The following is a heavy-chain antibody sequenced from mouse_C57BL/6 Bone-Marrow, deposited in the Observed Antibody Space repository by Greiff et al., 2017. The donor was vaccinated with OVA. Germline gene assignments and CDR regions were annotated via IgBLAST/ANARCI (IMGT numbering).Heavy chain of an antibody. D-gene: IGHD2-4*01. CDR3: ARRRFYYDYVGWFAY. J-gene: IGHJ3*01. CDR1: GYTFTSYW. V-gene: IGHV1-64*01. Sequence: QVQLKQPGAELVKPGASVKLSCKASGYTFTSYWMHWVKQRPGQGLEWIGKIHPNSGSTNYNEKFKSKATLTVDKSSSTAYMQLSSLTAEYSAVYYCARRRFYYDYVGWFAYWGQGTLVTVSA. CDR2: IHPNSGST.